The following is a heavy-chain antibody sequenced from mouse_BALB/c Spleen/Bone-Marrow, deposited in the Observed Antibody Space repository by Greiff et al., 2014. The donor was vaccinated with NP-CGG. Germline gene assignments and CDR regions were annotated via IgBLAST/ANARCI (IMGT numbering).Heavy chain of an antibody. CDR1: GFTFSNYG. J-gene: IGHJ3*01. Sequence: EVKLMESGGGLVQPGGSLKLSCAASGFTFSNYGMSWVRQTPDKRLDLVATINSNGGTTYYPDSVKGRFTISRDNAKNTLYLQKSSMKSEDTATYFCARGLYYVAYGPGFAYWGQGTLVTVSA. V-gene: IGHV5-6-3*01. D-gene: IGHD2-1*01. CDR2: INSNGGTT. CDR3: ARGLYYVAYGPGFAY.